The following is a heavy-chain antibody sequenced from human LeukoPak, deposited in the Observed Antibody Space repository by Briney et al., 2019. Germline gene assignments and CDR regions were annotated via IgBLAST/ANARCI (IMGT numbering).Heavy chain of an antibody. J-gene: IGHJ4*02. CDR1: GGPISSGDYY. D-gene: IGHD3-22*01. Sequence: SETLSLTCTVSGGPISSGDYYWSWIRQPPGKGLEWIGYIYHSGSTYFNPSLKSRVTISVDTSKNQFSLKLSSVTAADTAVYYCARGPDSSGYYYFDFWGQGTLVTVSS. V-gene: IGHV4-30-4*01. CDR2: IYHSGST. CDR3: ARGPDSSGYYYFDF.